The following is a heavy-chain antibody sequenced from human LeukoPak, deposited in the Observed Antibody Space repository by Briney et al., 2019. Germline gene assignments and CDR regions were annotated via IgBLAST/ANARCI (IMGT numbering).Heavy chain of an antibody. V-gene: IGHV1-46*01. CDR2: INPSAGST. Sequence: ASVKVSCKASGYTFTSYHIHWVRQVPGQGLEWMGVINPSAGSTDYAQKFQDRVSLTRDTSTSTVYMDLSRLRCEDTAVYYCARSDKMDVWGQGTTVTVSS. CDR3: ARSDKMDV. CDR1: GYTFTSYH. J-gene: IGHJ6*02.